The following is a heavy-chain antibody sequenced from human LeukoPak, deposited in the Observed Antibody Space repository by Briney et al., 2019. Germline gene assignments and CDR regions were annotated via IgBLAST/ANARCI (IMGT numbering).Heavy chain of an antibody. V-gene: IGHV3-23*01. CDR2: ISGSGGST. CDR3: AKAVGAAAGFYYGMDV. D-gene: IGHD6-13*01. CDR1: GFTFSSYA. Sequence: PGGSLRLSCAASGFTFSSYAMSWVRQAPGKGLEWVSAISGSGGSTYYADSVKGRFTISRDNSKNTLYLQTNSLRAEDTAVYYCAKAVGAAAGFYYGMDVWGQGTTVTVSS. J-gene: IGHJ6*02.